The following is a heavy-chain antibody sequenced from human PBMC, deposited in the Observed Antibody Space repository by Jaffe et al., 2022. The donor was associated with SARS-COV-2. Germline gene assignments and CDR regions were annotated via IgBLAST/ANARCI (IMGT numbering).Heavy chain of an antibody. CDR3: ATGSGKFDY. CDR1: GFTVSDAY. CDR2: TYSGGDT. Sequence: EVRLVESGGGLILPGESLRLSCAASGFTVSDAYITWVRQPPGKGLEWVSLTYSGGDTYYPDSVKGRFTISKDTSKNTLYLQMNNLRVDDTAVYYCATGSGKFDYWGQGTLVTVSS. J-gene: IGHJ4*02. D-gene: IGHD6-25*01. V-gene: IGHV3-53*01.